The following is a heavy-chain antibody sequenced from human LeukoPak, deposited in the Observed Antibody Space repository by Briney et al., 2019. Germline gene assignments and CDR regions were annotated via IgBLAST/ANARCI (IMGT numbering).Heavy chain of an antibody. CDR3: AKGQSTSCYSGLGY. J-gene: IGHJ4*02. D-gene: IGHD3-22*01. Sequence: AGGSLRLSCAASGFTFSSYSMNWVRQAPGKGLEWVSVICGSGSSTYYADSVKGRFTISRDDSNNMLYLQMNSLRAEDTAVYFCAKGQSTSCYSGLGYWGQGTLVTVSS. CDR2: ICGSGSST. CDR1: GFTFSSYS. V-gene: IGHV3-23*01.